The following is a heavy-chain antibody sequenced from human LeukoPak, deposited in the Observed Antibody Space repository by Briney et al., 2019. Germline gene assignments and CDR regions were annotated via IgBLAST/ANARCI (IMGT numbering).Heavy chain of an antibody. D-gene: IGHD2-21*02. V-gene: IGHV4-61*02. CDR2: IYTSGST. J-gene: IGHJ4*02. Sequence: PSETLSLTCTVSGGPISSSSYYWGWIRQPPGKGLEWIGRIYTSGSTNYNPSLKSRVTISVDTSKNQFSLKLSSVTAADTAVYYCARGGYCGGDCYFYYWGQGTLVTVSS. CDR1: GGPISSSSYY. CDR3: ARGGYCGGDCYFYY.